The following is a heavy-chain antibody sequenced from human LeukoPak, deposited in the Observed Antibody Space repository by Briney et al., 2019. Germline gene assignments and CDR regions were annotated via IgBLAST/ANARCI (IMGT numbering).Heavy chain of an antibody. CDR2: NSGSGGST. CDR3: AQVSGVGYYDSSGYYFDY. J-gene: IGHJ4*02. CDR1: GFTFSIYA. D-gene: IGHD3-22*01. V-gene: IGHV3-23*01. Sequence: GGSLRLSCAASGFTFSIYAMSWVRQAPGKGLEWVSANSGSGGSTYYADSVKGRFTISRDNSKNTLYLQMNSLRAEDTAVYYCAQVSGVGYYDSSGYYFDYWGQGTLVTVSS.